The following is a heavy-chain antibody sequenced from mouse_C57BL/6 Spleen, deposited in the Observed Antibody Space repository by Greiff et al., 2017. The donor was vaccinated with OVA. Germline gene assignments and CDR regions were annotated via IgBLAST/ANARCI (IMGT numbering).Heavy chain of an antibody. Sequence: EVQGVESGGGLVKPGGSLKLSCAASGFTFSSYTMSWVRQTPEKRLEWVATISGGGGNTYYPDSVKGRFTISRDNAKNTLYLQMSSLRSEDTALYYCARHKPYYYGDYYAMDYWGQGTSVTVSS. J-gene: IGHJ4*01. V-gene: IGHV5-9*01. CDR3: ARHKPYYYGDYYAMDY. CDR2: ISGGGGNT. D-gene: IGHD1-1*01. CDR1: GFTFSSYT.